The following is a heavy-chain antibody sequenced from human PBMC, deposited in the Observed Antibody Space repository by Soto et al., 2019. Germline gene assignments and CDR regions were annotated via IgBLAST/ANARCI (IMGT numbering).Heavy chain of an antibody. D-gene: IGHD3-3*01. CDR1: DGTSVNRGYH. CDR3: ARQLSTIFGLRFEY. Sequence: SVTKRLRSTVSDGTSVNRGYHWVLNHKNPGKGLEWIGSIYYSGSTYYNPSLKSRVTISVDTSKNQFSLKLSSVTAADTAVYYCARQLSTIFGLRFEYWGKRSLVIVSS. J-gene: IGHJ4*02. V-gene: IGHV4-39*01. CDR2: IYYSGST.